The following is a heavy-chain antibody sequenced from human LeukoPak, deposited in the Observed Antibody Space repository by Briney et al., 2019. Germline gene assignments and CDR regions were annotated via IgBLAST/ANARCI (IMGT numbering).Heavy chain of an antibody. CDR2: SRNKANSYIT. V-gene: IGHV3-72*01. CDR3: AVYGDYTIRSEHNFDY. CDR1: AFTFSDHY. D-gene: IGHD4-17*01. Sequence: GGSLRLSCAASAFTFSDHYMDWVRQAPGKGLEWVGRSRNKANSYITEYAASVKGRFSISRDKSRNSMYLQMNSLKTEDTAVYYCAVYGDYTIRSEHNFDYWGQGTLVTVSS. J-gene: IGHJ4*02.